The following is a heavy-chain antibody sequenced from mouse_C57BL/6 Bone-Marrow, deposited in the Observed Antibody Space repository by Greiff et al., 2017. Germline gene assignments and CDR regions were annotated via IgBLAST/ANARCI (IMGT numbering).Heavy chain of an antibody. CDR3: ARVDYYGSSWYFDV. CDR2: IHPNSGST. J-gene: IGHJ1*03. V-gene: IGHV1-64*01. CDR1: GYTFTSYW. Sequence: VKLQQPGAELVKPGASVKLSCKASGYTFTSYWMHWVKQRPGQGLEWIGMIHPNSGSTNYNEKFKSKATLTVDKSSSTAYMKLSSLTSEYSAVYYCARVDYYGSSWYFDVWGTGTTVTVSS. D-gene: IGHD1-1*01.